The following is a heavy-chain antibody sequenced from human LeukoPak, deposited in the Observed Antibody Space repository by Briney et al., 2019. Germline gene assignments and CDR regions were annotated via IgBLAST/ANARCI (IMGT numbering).Heavy chain of an antibody. V-gene: IGHV3-23*01. Sequence: GGSLRLPCAASGFTFSSYAMSWVRQAPGKGLEWVSAISGSGGSTYYADSVKGRFTISRDNSKNTLYLQMNSLRAEDTAVYYCAKVGLRFLEWLPHYFDYWGQGTLVTVSS. CDR2: ISGSGGST. J-gene: IGHJ4*02. CDR1: GFTFSSYA. CDR3: AKVGLRFLEWLPHYFDY. D-gene: IGHD3-3*01.